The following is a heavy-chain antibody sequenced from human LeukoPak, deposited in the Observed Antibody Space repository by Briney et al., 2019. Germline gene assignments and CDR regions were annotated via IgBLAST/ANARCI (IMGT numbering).Heavy chain of an antibody. CDR3: ARGGPSTGFDY. J-gene: IGHJ4*02. D-gene: IGHD2-2*01. CDR1: GFTFSSYN. Sequence: SGGSLRLSCAASGFTFSSYNMNWVRQAPGKGLEWVSSISSSSGYIYYADSVRGRFTISRDNAKNSLYLQMNSLRAEDTAVYYCARGGPSTGFDYWGQGTLVTVSS. V-gene: IGHV3-21*01. CDR2: ISSSSGYI.